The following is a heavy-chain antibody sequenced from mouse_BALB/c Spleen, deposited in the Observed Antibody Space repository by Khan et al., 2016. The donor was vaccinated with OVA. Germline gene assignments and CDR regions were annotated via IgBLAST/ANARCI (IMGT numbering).Heavy chain of an antibody. V-gene: IGHV3-2*02. CDR2: ISYSGST. J-gene: IGHJ2*01. Sequence: EVQLQESGPGLVKPSQSLSLTCTVTGYSITSGYGWNWIRQFPGNKLEWMGYISYSGSTNYNPSLKSRISLTRDTSNNQFFLQLTSVTTEDKAKSSCARTAVIKHWGQGTTLTVAS. D-gene: IGHD1-2*01. CDR1: GYSITSGYG. CDR3: ARTAVIKH.